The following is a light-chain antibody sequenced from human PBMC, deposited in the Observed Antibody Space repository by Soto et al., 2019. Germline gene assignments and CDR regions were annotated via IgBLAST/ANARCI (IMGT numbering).Light chain of an antibody. Sequence: EIVLTQSPATLSVSPGERATLSCRASQSVSTKLAWYQQKPGQAPRLLIYDTSTRATGIPARFSGSRSGTELTLTISSLQSEDCAVYFCQQYNTWPPEYTFGQGTKLEIK. CDR3: QQYNTWPPEYT. V-gene: IGKV3-15*01. CDR2: DTS. CDR1: QSVSTK. J-gene: IGKJ2*01.